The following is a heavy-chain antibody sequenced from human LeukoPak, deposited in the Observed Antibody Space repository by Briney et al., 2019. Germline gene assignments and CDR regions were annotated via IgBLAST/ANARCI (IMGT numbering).Heavy chain of an antibody. CDR2: ISGSGGST. CDR1: GFTFSSYA. D-gene: IGHD4-11*01. Sequence: GGSLRLSCAASGFTFSSYAMSWVRQAPGKGLEWVSAISGSGGSTYYADSVKGRFTISRDNSKNTLYLQMNSLRAEDTAVYYCAKVRSTDAYYYYYMDVWGKGTTVTVSS. CDR3: AKVRSTDAYYYYYMDV. V-gene: IGHV3-23*01. J-gene: IGHJ6*03.